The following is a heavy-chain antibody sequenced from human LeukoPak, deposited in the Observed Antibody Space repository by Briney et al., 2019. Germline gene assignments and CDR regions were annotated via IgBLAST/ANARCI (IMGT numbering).Heavy chain of an antibody. J-gene: IGHJ4*02. CDR1: GFTFSSYA. CDR3: AKEFKPLYSYGSFDY. D-gene: IGHD5-18*01. V-gene: IGHV3-23*01. CDR2: ISGSGGST. Sequence: PGGSLRLSCAASGFTFSSYAMSWVRQAPGKGLEWVSAISGSGGSTYYADSVKGRFTISRDNSKNTLYLQMNSLRAEDTAEYYCAKEFKPLYSYGSFDYWGQGTLVTVSS.